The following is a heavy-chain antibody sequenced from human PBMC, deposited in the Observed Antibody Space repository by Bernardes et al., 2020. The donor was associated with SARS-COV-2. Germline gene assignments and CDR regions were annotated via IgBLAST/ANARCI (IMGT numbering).Heavy chain of an antibody. CDR2: IYFSGST. CDR1: GGYISSFY. D-gene: IGHD3-22*01. J-gene: IGHJ4*01. CDR3: ARTYFYDNSGYFDY. V-gene: IGHV4-4*09. Sequence: SETLSLTCTVSGGYISSFYWSWIRQSPGKGLEWIGYIYFSGSTYYNPSLKSRVSISVDRSKNQFYLKLSSVTAADTAVYYCARTYFYDNSGYFDYWGHGNLVTVSS.